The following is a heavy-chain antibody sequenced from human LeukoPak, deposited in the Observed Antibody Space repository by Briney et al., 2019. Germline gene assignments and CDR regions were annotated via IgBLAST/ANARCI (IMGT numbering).Heavy chain of an antibody. CDR1: GYTFTGYY. V-gene: IGHV1-2*02. CDR3: ARQWLGSQCFDP. CDR2: INPNSGGT. Sequence: ASVKVSCKASGYTFTGYYIHLVRQAPGQGLEWMGWINPNSGGTKYAQKFQGRVTMTRDTSISTAYMELSGLRSDDTAVYYCARQWLGSQCFDPWGQGTLVTVSS. D-gene: IGHD6-19*01. J-gene: IGHJ5*02.